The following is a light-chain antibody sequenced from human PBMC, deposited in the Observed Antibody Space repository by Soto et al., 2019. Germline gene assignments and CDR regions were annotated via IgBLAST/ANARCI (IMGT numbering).Light chain of an antibody. CDR1: QSISSY. V-gene: IGKV1-39*01. J-gene: IGKJ1*01. CDR3: QQSYSTPRT. Sequence: DIQMTQSPSSLSASVGDRVTITCRASQSISSYVNWYQQKPGKAPKLLIYGASSLQSGVPSRFSGSGSGTDFTLTISSLQPEDFATYYCQQSYSTPRTFGQGTKVEIK. CDR2: GAS.